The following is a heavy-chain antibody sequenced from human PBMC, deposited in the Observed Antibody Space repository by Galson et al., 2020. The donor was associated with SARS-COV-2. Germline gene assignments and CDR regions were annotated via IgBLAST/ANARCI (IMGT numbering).Heavy chain of an antibody. CDR1: GFTVISNY. J-gene: IGHJ6*02. D-gene: IGHD3-3*01. CDR2: LYTGVST. CDR3: AREPTRITIFGVVIGGMDV. Sequence: TGGSLNLSFPAPGFTVISNYMSWVRQAPGKGLEWVSVLYTGVSTYYADSVKGRFTISRDNSKNTLYLQMNSLRAEDTAVYYCAREPTRITIFGVVIGGMDVWGQGTTVTVSS. V-gene: IGHV3-66*01.